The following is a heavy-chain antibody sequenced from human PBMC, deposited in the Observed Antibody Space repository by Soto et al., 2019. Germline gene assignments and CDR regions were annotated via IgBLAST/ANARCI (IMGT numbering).Heavy chain of an antibody. J-gene: IGHJ4*02. V-gene: IGHV1-69*13. D-gene: IGHD3-10*01. CDR2: IIPIFGTA. CDR3: ARESYGSGSYYNGPTDY. Sequence: SVKVSCKASGGTFSSYAISWVRQAPGQGLEWMGGIIPIFGTANYAQKFQGRVTITADESTSTAYMELSSLRSEDTAVYYCARESYGSGSYYNGPTDYWGQGTLVTVSS. CDR1: GGTFSSYA.